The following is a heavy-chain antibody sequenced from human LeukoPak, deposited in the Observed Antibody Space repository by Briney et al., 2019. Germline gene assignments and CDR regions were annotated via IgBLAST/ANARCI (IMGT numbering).Heavy chain of an antibody. Sequence: SETLSLTCTVSGGSTSSSCWSWIRQPAGKGLEWIGRICTNGNTYYNPSLKSRVTMSVDTSKNQFSLRLTSVTAADTAVYYCARGPNIPAAGTDFDYWGQGTLVTVSS. CDR1: GGSTSSSC. CDR2: ICTNGNT. D-gene: IGHD6-13*01. J-gene: IGHJ4*02. CDR3: ARGPNIPAAGTDFDY. V-gene: IGHV4-4*07.